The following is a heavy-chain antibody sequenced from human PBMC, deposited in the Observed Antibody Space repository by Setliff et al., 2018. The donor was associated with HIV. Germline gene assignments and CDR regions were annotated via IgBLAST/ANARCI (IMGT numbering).Heavy chain of an antibody. Sequence: ASVKVSCKASGYTFSNYMHWVRQAPGQGLEWMGWINPNSGGTNYAQKFQGRVTMTRDTSISTAYMELSRLRSDDTAVYYCARDGEANYDFWELYMDVWGKGTTVTVSS. CDR3: ARDGEANYDFWELYMDV. CDR1: GYTFSNY. J-gene: IGHJ6*03. V-gene: IGHV1-2*02. CDR2: INPNSGGT. D-gene: IGHD3-3*01.